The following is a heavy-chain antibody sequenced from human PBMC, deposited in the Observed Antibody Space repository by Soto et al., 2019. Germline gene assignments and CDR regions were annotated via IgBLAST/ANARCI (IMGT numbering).Heavy chain of an antibody. CDR2: IRGNGGET. CDR3: AKGDQERQWVFLHN. CDR1: GFTFSNYA. J-gene: IGHJ4*02. V-gene: IGHV3-23*01. Sequence: EVQVLESGGGLVQPGGSLRLSCVASGFTFSNYAMTCVRQAPGKGMEWVSAIRGNGGETFYADSVKGRFTISRDNSKNTLYLQMNSLRAEDTAVYHCAKGDQERQWVFLHNWGQGTLVTVSS. D-gene: IGHD2-21*01.